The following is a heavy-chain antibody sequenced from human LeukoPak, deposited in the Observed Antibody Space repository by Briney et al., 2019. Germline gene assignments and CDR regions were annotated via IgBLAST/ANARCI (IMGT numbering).Heavy chain of an antibody. CDR2: ITSSGGTT. J-gene: IGHJ4*02. CDR1: GFTFSTYA. D-gene: IGHD1-14*01. CDR3: LKGLTQTSTFDY. V-gene: IGHV3-64D*06. Sequence: GGSLRLSCSASGFTFSTYAMHWGRQAPGKGLEYVSAITSSGGTTYYADSVKDRFTISRDNSKDTLYLQMSSLRAEDTAAYYCLKGLTQTSTFDYWGQGTLVTVSS.